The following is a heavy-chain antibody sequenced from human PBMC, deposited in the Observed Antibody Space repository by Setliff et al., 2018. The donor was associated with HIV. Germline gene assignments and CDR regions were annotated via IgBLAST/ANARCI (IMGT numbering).Heavy chain of an antibody. CDR3: AKGPTGSGSSYLAF. J-gene: IGHJ4*02. CDR2: ITWNGDRA. CDR1: GFIFDDHA. D-gene: IGHD3-10*01. V-gene: IGHV3-43D*03. Sequence: GESLKIACAACGFIFDDHAMHWVRQVPGKGLEWVSLITWNGDRAYYTDSVKGRFTVSRDNSKNSFYLQMNSLRDEDAGLYYCAKGPTGSGSSYLAFWGQGTLVTVSS.